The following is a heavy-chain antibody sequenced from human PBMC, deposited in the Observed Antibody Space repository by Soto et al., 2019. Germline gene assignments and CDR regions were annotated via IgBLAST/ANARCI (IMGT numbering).Heavy chain of an antibody. V-gene: IGHV3-23*01. CDR2: ISGSGGST. J-gene: IGHJ6*03. Sequence: GGSLRLSCAASRFTFSNAWMSWVRQAPGKGLEWVSAISGSGGSTYYADSVKGRFTISRDNSKNTLYLQMNSLRAEDTAVYYCAKEGLQYYYYYMDVWGKGTTVTVSS. CDR3: AKEGLQYYYYYMDV. CDR1: RFTFSNAW.